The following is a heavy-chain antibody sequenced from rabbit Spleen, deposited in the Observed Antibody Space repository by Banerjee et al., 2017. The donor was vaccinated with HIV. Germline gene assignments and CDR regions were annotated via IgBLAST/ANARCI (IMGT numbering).Heavy chain of an antibody. Sequence: QSLEESGGDLVKPEGSLTLTCTASGFSFSSSYDMSWVRQAPGKGLEWIGFIYTGNGKNYYASWAKGRFTISKTSSTTVTLQMTSLTAADTATYFCSREVLYAAYAGFGDATIYYFDLWGPGTPSPS. V-gene: IGHV1S40*01. CDR2: IYTGNGKN. CDR1: GFSFSSSYD. J-gene: IGHJ4*01. D-gene: IGHD6-1*01. CDR3: SREVLYAAYAGFGDATIYYFDL.